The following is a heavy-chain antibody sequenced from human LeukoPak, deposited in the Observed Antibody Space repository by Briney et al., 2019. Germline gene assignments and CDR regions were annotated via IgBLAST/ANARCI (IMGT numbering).Heavy chain of an antibody. CDR2: IYSGGST. J-gene: IGHJ3*02. Sequence: HPGGSLRLSCAASGFTVSSNYMSWVRQAPGKGLEWVSVIYSGGSTYYADSVKGRFTISRDNSKNTLYLQMNSLRAEDTAVYYCARGYPGSYYYGSGSYGAFDIWGQGTMVTVSS. CDR3: ARGYPGSYYYGSGSYGAFDI. V-gene: IGHV3-66*01. CDR1: GFTVSSNY. D-gene: IGHD3-10*01.